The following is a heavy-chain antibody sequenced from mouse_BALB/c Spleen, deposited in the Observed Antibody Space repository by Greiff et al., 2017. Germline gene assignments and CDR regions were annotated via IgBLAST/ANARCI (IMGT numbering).Heavy chain of an antibody. CDR3: VYGSSYWYFDV. Sequence: EVQLQQSGPELVKPGASVKMSCKASGYTFTSYVMHWVKQKPGQGLEWIGYINPYNDGTKYNEKFKGKATLTSDKSSSTAYMELSSLTSEDSAVYYCVYGSSYWYFDVWGAGTTVTVSS. CDR1: GYTFTSYV. J-gene: IGHJ1*01. CDR2: INPYNDGT. V-gene: IGHV1-14*01. D-gene: IGHD1-1*01.